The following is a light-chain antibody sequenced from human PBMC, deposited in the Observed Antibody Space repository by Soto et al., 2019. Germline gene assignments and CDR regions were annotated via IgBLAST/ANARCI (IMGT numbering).Light chain of an antibody. CDR1: QSVLHSSNNKDY. CDR3: QQYYSTPFT. CDR2: WAS. J-gene: IGKJ3*01. V-gene: IGKV4-1*01. Sequence: EIVMTQSPDSLAVSLGERATIYCKSSQSVLHSSNNKDYLAWYQQKPGQSPKLLIYWASTRESGVPDRFSGSGSATEFTLTISSLQAEDVAVYYCQQYYSTPFTFGPGTKVDIK.